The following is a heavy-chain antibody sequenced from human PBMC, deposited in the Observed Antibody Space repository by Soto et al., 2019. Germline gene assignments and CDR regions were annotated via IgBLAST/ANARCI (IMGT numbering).Heavy chain of an antibody. CDR3: ARAGGSSGYSSHFDY. Sequence: QVQLVESGGGVVQPGRSLRLSCAASGFSLNSYGMHWVRQAPGKGLEWVAVIWYDGSNKYYADSVKGRFTISRDNSNNTLYLQMNSLRAEDTAVYYCARAGGSSGYSSHFDYWGQGTLVTVSS. V-gene: IGHV3-33*01. J-gene: IGHJ4*02. CDR1: GFSLNSYG. D-gene: IGHD3-22*01. CDR2: IWYDGSNK.